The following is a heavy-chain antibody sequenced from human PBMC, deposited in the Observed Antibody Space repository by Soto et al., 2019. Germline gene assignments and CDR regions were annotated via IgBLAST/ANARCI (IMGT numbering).Heavy chain of an antibody. V-gene: IGHV3-30*18. CDR1: AFTFSSYG. Sequence: XGSLSLSCAASAFTFSSYGMHGVRQAPGKGLEWVAVISYDGSNKYYADSVKGRFTISRDKSKNTLYLQMNSLRAEDTAVYYCAKDGQGYYYDSSGYYPLGMDVCGQRTTVTVSS. D-gene: IGHD3-22*01. CDR2: ISYDGSNK. CDR3: AKDGQGYYYDSSGYYPLGMDV. J-gene: IGHJ6*02.